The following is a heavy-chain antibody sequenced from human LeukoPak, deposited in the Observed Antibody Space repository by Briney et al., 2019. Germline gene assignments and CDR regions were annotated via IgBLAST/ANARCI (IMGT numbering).Heavy chain of an antibody. CDR1: GFTFSRYW. V-gene: IGHV3-23*01. CDR3: AKAARGITMVRGVILDAFDI. J-gene: IGHJ3*02. Sequence: GGSLRLSCGASGFTFSRYWMHWVRQAPGKGLEWVSAISGSGGSTYYADSVKGRFTISRDNSKNTLYLQMNSLRAEDTAVYYCAKAARGITMVRGVILDAFDIWGQGTMVTVSS. CDR2: ISGSGGST. D-gene: IGHD3-10*01.